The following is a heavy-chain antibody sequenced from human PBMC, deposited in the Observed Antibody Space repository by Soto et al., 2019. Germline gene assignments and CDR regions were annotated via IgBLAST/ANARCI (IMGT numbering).Heavy chain of an antibody. V-gene: IGHV1-8*01. CDR2: MNPNSGNT. Sequence: ASVKVSCKASGYTFGNNDISWVRQATGQGLEWMGWMNPNSGNTGYAQKFRGRVSMTGNTSITTAYLELSSLRSDDTAIYYCARMATSGTLNWFDPWGQGTLVTVSS. J-gene: IGHJ5*02. CDR1: GYTFGNND. CDR3: ARMATSGTLNWFDP.